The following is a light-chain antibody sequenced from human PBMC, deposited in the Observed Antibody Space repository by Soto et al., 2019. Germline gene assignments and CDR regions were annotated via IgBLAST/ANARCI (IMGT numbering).Light chain of an antibody. CDR2: AAS. J-gene: IGKJ1*01. Sequence: DSQMTQSRASLSASVGGRFTISCRASQSISSYLNWYQQKQGKAPKLLIYAASSLQSGVPSRFSGSLYGTDFNLTISSLQPEDFATYYCQQSYSTPQTFGQGTKVDIK. CDR1: QSISSY. CDR3: QQSYSTPQT. V-gene: IGKV1-39*01.